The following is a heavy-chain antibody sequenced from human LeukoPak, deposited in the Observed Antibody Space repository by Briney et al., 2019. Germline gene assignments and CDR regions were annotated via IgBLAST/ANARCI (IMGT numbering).Heavy chain of an antibody. CDR1: RYTLTELS. CDR2: FDPEDGET. Sequence: ASVKVSCKVSRYTLTELSMHWVRQAPGKGLEWMGGFDPEDGETIYAQKFQGRVTMTEDTSTDTAYMELSSLRSEDTAVYYCAPQRGYSSPFDYWGQGTLVTVSS. CDR3: APQRGYSSPFDY. V-gene: IGHV1-24*01. D-gene: IGHD6-13*01. J-gene: IGHJ4*02.